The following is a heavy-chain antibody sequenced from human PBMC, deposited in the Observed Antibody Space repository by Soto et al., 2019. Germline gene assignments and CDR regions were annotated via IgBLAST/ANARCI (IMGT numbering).Heavy chain of an antibody. V-gene: IGHV1-2*02. D-gene: IGHD6-6*01. J-gene: IGHJ5*02. Sequence: ASVKVSCKASGFSFTGYYIHWLRQAPGQGLEWMGWINAHSGGTEYAQKFQGRVTLTRDTSVATAYLTLTSLTSDDTALYYCAKDLTRQLAYWLDPWGQGTQVTVSS. CDR3: AKDLTRQLAYWLDP. CDR1: GFSFTGYY. CDR2: INAHSGGT.